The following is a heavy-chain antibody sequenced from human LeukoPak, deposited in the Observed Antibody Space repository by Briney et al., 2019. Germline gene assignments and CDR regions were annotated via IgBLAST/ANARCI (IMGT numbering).Heavy chain of an antibody. D-gene: IGHD3-10*01. Sequence: GGSLRLSCAASGFTFSSYAMSWVRQAPGKGLEWVSAISGSGGSTYYADSVKGRFTISRDNSKNTLYLQMNSLRAEDTAVYYCAKAVGDYYYYGSAEIAFDTWGQGTMVTVSS. CDR3: AKAVGDYYYYGSAEIAFDT. J-gene: IGHJ3*02. V-gene: IGHV3-23*01. CDR1: GFTFSSYA. CDR2: ISGSGGST.